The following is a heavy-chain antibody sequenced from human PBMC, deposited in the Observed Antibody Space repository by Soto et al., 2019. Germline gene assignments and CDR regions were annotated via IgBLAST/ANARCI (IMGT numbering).Heavy chain of an antibody. D-gene: IGHD3-22*01. CDR2: IIPIFGTA. V-gene: IGHV1-69*13. CDR3: ASPSYYYDSSGYYPFDY. CDR1: RVSFGSYA. J-gene: IGHJ4*02. Sequence: SVEASCKASRVSFGSYAISWVRQAPGQGLEWMGGIIPIFGTANYAQKFQGRVKITAEESTSTAYMELSSLRSEDTAVYYCASPSYYYDSSGYYPFDYWGQGTLVPVSS.